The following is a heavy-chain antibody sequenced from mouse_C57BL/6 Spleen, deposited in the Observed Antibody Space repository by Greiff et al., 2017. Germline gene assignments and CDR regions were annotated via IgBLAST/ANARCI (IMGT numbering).Heavy chain of an antibody. CDR2: IDPETGGT. CDR1: GYTFTDYE. D-gene: IGHD2-5*01. CDR3: TRGGYSNYAMDY. V-gene: IGHV1-15*01. Sequence: VQLQQSGAELVRPGASVTLSCKASGYTFTDYEMNWVKQTPVHGLEWIGAIDPETGGTAYNQKCKGKAILTADKASSTAYMELRSLTSEDSAVYYCTRGGYSNYAMDYWGQGTSVTVSS. J-gene: IGHJ4*01.